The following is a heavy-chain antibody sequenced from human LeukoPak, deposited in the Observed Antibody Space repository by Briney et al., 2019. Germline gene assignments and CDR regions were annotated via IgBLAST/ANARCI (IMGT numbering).Heavy chain of an antibody. J-gene: IGHJ4*02. CDR1: GDSINSYY. V-gene: IGHV4-4*07. Sequence: SETLSLTCSVSGDSINSYYWSWIRQPAGKGLEWIGRIYTSGSTDYNPSLESRVTMSLDTSRNQFSLKLSTVTAADTAVYYCARGKSFGYSSSWFPYFDYWGQGTLVTVSS. D-gene: IGHD6-13*01. CDR2: IYTSGST. CDR3: ARGKSFGYSSSWFPYFDY.